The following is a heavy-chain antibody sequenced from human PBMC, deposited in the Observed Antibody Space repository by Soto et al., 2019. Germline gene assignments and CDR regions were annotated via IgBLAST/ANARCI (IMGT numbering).Heavy chain of an antibody. CDR1: GYAFSSYG. Sequence: QAQLVQSEAEVKKPGASVKVSCKASGYAFSSYGINWVRRAPGQGLEWVGWVSTYNENMVYAQKFQGRVTLTTDSSTRTAYMDLGPLRSDDTAVYYCAKDAREAAPSDVWGQGTLVTVSS. J-gene: IGHJ3*01. V-gene: IGHV1-18*01. D-gene: IGHD2-15*01. CDR2: VSTYNENM. CDR3: AKDAREAAPSDV.